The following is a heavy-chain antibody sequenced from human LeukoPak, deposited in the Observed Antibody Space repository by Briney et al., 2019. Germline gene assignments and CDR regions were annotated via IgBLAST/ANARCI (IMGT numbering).Heavy chain of an antibody. J-gene: IGHJ6*02. CDR1: GFTFSSCW. CDR2: IKQDGSEK. V-gene: IGHV3-7*01. CDR3: ARDPGTMVRGGHYYYYGMDV. Sequence: GGSLRLSCAASGFTFSSCWMSWVRQALGKGLEWVANIKQDGSEKYYVDSVKGRFTISRDNAKNSLYLQMNSLRAEDTAVYYCARDPGTMVRGGHYYYYGMDVWGQGTTVTVSS. D-gene: IGHD3-10*01.